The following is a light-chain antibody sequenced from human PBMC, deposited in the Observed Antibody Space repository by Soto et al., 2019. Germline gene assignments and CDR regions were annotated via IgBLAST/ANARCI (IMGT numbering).Light chain of an antibody. V-gene: IGKV3-15*01. CDR3: QQYNNWPPLT. Sequence: EIVMTQSPATLSVSPGERATLSCRASQSVSSNLAWYQQKPGQAPRLLIYRASTRATGIPARFSGSGSGTEFTLTISSLQSEDVAVYYCQQYNNWPPLTFGGGTKVEIK. CDR2: RAS. J-gene: IGKJ4*01. CDR1: QSVSSN.